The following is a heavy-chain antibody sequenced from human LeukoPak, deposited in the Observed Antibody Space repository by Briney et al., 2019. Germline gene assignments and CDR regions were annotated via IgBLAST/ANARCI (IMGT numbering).Heavy chain of an antibody. D-gene: IGHD3-3*01. V-gene: IGHV3-23*01. CDR1: GFTFSSYA. CDR2: ISGSGGST. Sequence: GGSLRLSCAASGFTFSSYAMSWVRQAPGKGLEWVSSISGSGGSTYYADSVKGRFTISRDNSKNTLHLQMNSLRAEDTAVYYCAKGHLGSGYLYYFDNWGQGTLVTVSS. J-gene: IGHJ4*02. CDR3: AKGHLGSGYLYYFDN.